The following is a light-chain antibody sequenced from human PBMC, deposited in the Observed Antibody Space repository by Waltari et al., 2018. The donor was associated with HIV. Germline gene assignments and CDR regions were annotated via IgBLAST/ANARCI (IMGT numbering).Light chain of an antibody. Sequence: SDELTQPPSVSVSPGQSASITCTGDTLGGKYACWYQHRPGQSPVLVIYQDTKRPSGIPQRFSGSHSGNTATLTITGAQAMDEADYYCQVWDSSAEVFGTGTKVTVL. CDR2: QDT. J-gene: IGLJ1*01. CDR3: QVWDSSAEV. V-gene: IGLV3-1*01. CDR1: TLGGKY.